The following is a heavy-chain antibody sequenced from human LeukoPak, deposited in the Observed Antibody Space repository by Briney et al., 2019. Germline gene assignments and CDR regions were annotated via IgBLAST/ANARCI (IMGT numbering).Heavy chain of an antibody. Sequence: GGSLRLSCAASGFTFGSYWMHWVRQAPGKGLVWVSRINTDGGSTTYADSVKGRFTISRDNAKNSLYLQMNSLRAEDTALYHCARDHVGMDVWGQGTTVTVSS. J-gene: IGHJ6*02. CDR1: GFTFGSYW. CDR3: ARDHVGMDV. V-gene: IGHV3-74*01. CDR2: INTDGGST.